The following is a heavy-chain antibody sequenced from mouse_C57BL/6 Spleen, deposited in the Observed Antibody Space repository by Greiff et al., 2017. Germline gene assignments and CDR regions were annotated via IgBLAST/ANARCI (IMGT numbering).Heavy chain of an antibody. CDR1: GFTFSSYA. J-gene: IGHJ2*01. CDR3: AKSHYGKRGYYFDY. CDR2: ISDGGSYT. V-gene: IGHV5-4*01. Sequence: DVHLVESGGGLVKPGGSLKLSCAASGFTFSSYAMSWVRQTPEKRLEWVATISDGGSYTYYPDNVKGRFTISRDNAKNNLYLQMSHLKSEDTAMYYCAKSHYGKRGYYFDYWGQGTTLTVSS. D-gene: IGHD2-1*01.